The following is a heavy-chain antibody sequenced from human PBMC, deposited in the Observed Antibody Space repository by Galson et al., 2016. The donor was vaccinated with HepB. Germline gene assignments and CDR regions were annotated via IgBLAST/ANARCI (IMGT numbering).Heavy chain of an antibody. V-gene: IGHV3-7*05. D-gene: IGHD2-2*01. CDR1: GFNFRTYY. CDR2: IKQDGSEK. J-gene: IGHJ3*02. CDR3: ARERFCSSATCYVGDAFHI. Sequence: SLRLSCATSGFNFRTYYMTWVRQPPGKGLEWVAGIKQDGSEKYYVDSVKGRFTISRDNAKNSLYVQMDSLRAEDTAVYFCARERFCSSATCYVGDAFHIGGQGTMVTVSS.